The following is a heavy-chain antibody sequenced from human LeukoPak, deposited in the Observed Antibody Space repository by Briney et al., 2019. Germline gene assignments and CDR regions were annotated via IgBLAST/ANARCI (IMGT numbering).Heavy chain of an antibody. CDR3: AGASFYYGSGSYSEHKDY. D-gene: IGHD3-10*01. CDR2: IYYSGST. J-gene: IGHJ4*02. V-gene: IGHV4-59*12. Sequence: PSETLSLTCTVSGGSISSYYWSWIRQPPGKGLEWIGYIYYSGSTNYNPSLKSRVTISVDTSKNQFSLKLSSVTAADTAVYYCAGASFYYGSGSYSEHKDYWGQGTLVTVSS. CDR1: GGSISSYY.